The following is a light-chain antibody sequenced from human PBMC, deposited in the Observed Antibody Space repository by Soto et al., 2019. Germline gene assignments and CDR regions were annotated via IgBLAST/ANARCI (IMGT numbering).Light chain of an antibody. Sequence: QSVLTQPASVSGSPGQSITISCTGTSSDVGGYDYVSWYQQHPGKAPKLMIYEVTNRASGVSNRFSGSKSGNTASLTISGLQAEEETDYYCSSYTSSTTRVFGTGTKVTVL. CDR3: SSYTSSTTRV. CDR2: EVT. V-gene: IGLV2-14*01. CDR1: SSDVGGYDY. J-gene: IGLJ1*01.